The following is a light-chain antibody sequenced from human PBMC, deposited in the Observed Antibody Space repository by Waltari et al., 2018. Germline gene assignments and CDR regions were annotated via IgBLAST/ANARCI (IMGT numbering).Light chain of an antibody. CDR3: LQCDNKWT. CDR1: QSVSGK. CDR2: DTS. J-gene: IGKJ1*01. Sequence: IVMTQSPAVLSVSPGDSVTLSCRASQSVSGKVGWYQQRPGQVPRLVIYDTSTRATGIPDRFTGSGSGTVFTLTINSVQSDDFAIYYCLQCDNKWTFGQGTKVEFK. V-gene: IGKV3-15*01.